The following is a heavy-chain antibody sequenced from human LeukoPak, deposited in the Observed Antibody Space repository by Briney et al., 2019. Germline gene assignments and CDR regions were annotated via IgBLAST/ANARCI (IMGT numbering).Heavy chain of an antibody. CDR2: ISYDGSNK. J-gene: IGHJ3*02. CDR3: ARDRSQLSSSLGVAFDI. CDR1: GFTFSSYG. V-gene: IGHV3-30*03. Sequence: PGRSLRLSCAASGFTFSSYGMHWVRQAPGKGLEWVAVISYDGSNKYYADSVKGRFTISRDNSKNTLYLQMNSLRAEDTAVYYCARDRSQLSSSLGVAFDIWGQGTMVTVSS. D-gene: IGHD6-6*01.